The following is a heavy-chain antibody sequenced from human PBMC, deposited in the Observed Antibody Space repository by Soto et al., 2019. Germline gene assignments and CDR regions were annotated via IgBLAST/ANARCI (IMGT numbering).Heavy chain of an antibody. J-gene: IGHJ6*02. CDR3: ARVPSLTTVVTPYYYYGMDV. V-gene: IGHV4-59*11. CDR1: GGSISSHY. Sequence: PSETLSLTCTVSGGSISSHYWSWIRQPPGKGLEWIGYIYYSGSTNYNPSLKSRVTISVDTSKNQFSLKLSSVTAADTAVYYCARVPSLTTVVTPYYYYGMDVWGQGTTVTVSS. D-gene: IGHD4-17*01. CDR2: IYYSGST.